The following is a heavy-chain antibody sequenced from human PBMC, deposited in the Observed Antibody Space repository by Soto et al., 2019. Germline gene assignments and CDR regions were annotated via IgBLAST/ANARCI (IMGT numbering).Heavy chain of an antibody. D-gene: IGHD3-3*01. CDR2: IYSDGST. J-gene: IGHJ3*02. CDR3: ARDRSTIYAFDI. CDR1: GFTVSSNY. Sequence: PGGSLRLSCAASGFTVSSNYMSWVRQAPGKGLEWVSVIYSDGSTYYADSVKGRFTISRDNSKNTLYLQMNSLRAEDTAVYYCARDRSTIYAFDIWGQGTMVTVSS. V-gene: IGHV3-66*01.